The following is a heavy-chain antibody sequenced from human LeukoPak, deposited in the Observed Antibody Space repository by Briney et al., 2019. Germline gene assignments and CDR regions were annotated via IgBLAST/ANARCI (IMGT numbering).Heavy chain of an antibody. CDR3: TRRGATSAWSFDY. V-gene: IGHV4-34*01. CDR1: GESFSDYC. Sequence: PSETLSLTCAVYGESFSDYCWTWIRQPPGKGLEWIGQLHQSGSSNYNPSLKSRLTILLDTSQNQISLKLSSVTAADTAVYYCTRRGATSAWSFDYWGQGSLVTVSS. D-gene: IGHD6-19*01. J-gene: IGHJ4*02. CDR2: LHQSGSS.